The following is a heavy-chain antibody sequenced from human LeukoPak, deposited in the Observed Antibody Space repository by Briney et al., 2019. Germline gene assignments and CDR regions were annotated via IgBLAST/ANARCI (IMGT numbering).Heavy chain of an antibody. CDR3: ARAPNTYYYGSGYYYMDV. D-gene: IGHD3-10*01. CDR2: IIPIFGTA. CDR1: GGTFSSYA. V-gene: IGHV1-69*06. J-gene: IGHJ6*03. Sequence: SVKVSCKASGGTFSSYAISWVRQAPGQGLEWMGGIIPIFGTANYAQKFQGRVTITADKSTSTAYMELSSLRSEDTAVYYCARAPNTYYYGSGYYYMDVWGKGTTVTVSS.